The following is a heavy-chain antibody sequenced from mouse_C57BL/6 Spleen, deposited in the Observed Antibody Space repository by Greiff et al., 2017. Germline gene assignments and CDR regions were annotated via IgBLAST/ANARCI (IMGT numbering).Heavy chain of an antibody. V-gene: IGHV5-4*01. Sequence: EVKVVESGGGLVKPGGSLKLSCAASGFTFSSYAMSWVRQTPEKRLEWVATISDGGSYTYYPDNVKGRFTISRDNAKNNLYLQMSHLKSEDTAMYDFAREEAYWGQGTLVTVSA. J-gene: IGHJ3*01. CDR1: GFTFSSYA. CDR2: ISDGGSYT. CDR3: AREEAY.